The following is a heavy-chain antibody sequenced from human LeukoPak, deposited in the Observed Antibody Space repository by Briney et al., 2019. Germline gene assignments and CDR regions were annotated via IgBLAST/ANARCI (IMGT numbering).Heavy chain of an antibody. D-gene: IGHD3-10*01. V-gene: IGHV1-69*13. CDR2: IIPIFGTA. Sequence: SVKVSCKASGGTFSSYAISWVRQAPGQGLEWMGGIIPIFGTANYAQKFQGRVTITADESTSTAYMELSSLRSEDTAVYYCARMGRVYYYGSGSEFDYWGQGTPVTVSS. J-gene: IGHJ4*02. CDR1: GGTFSSYA. CDR3: ARMGRVYYYGSGSEFDY.